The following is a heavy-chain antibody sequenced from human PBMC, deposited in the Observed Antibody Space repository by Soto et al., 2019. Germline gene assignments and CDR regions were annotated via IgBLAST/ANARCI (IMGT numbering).Heavy chain of an antibody. Sequence: PSETLSLTCTVSGGSIISGDYYWSWIRQPPGKGLEWIGYIYYSGSTYYNPSLKSRVTISVDTSKNQFSLKLSSVTAADTAVYYCARRIAVASEFDYWGQGTLVTVSS. CDR1: GGSIISGDYY. V-gene: IGHV4-30-4*01. CDR2: IYYSGST. CDR3: ARRIAVASEFDY. J-gene: IGHJ4*02. D-gene: IGHD6-19*01.